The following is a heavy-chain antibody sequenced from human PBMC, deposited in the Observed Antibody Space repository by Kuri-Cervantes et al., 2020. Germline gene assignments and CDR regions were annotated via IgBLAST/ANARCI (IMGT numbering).Heavy chain of an antibody. Sequence: GESLKISCAASGFTFSDYYMSWIRQAPGKGLEWVSYISSSGSTIYYADSVKGRFTISRDNSKNTLYLQMNSLRAEDTAVYYCARDFSVTNPFSFDYWGQGTLVTVSS. CDR2: ISSSGSTI. CDR1: GFTFSDYY. J-gene: IGHJ4*02. D-gene: IGHD2-21*02. CDR3: ARDFSVTNPFSFDY. V-gene: IGHV3-11*04.